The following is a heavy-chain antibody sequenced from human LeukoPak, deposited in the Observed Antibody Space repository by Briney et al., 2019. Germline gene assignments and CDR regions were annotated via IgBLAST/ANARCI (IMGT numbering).Heavy chain of an antibody. CDR1: GFTFSSYS. V-gene: IGHV3-23*01. J-gene: IGHJ6*03. CDR2: ISGSGGST. Sequence: GGSLRLSCAASGFTFSSYSMNWVRQAPGKGLEWVSAISGSGGSTYYADSVKGRFTISRDNSKNTLYLQMNSLRAEDTAVYYCARALRSRYYYYYMDVWGKGTTVTVSS. CDR3: ARALRSRYYYYYMDV.